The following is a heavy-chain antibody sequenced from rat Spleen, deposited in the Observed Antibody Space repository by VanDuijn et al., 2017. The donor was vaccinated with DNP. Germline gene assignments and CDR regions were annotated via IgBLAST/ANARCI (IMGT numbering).Heavy chain of an antibody. CDR1: GFTFSNYG. CDR3: ATQGQLGITWFAY. Sequence: EVHLVESGGGLVQPGRSMKLSCAASGFTFSNYGMAWVRQAPTKGLEWVASITNSGGSTYYRDSVKGRFTISRDNAKSTLYLQMDSLRSEDTATYYCATQGQLGITWFAYWGQGTLVTVSS. J-gene: IGHJ3*01. D-gene: IGHD1-10*01. CDR2: ITNSGGST. V-gene: IGHV5-25*01.